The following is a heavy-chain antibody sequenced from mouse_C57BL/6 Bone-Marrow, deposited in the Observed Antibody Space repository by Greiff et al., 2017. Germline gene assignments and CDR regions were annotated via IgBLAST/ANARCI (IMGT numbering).Heavy chain of an antibody. D-gene: IGHD1-2*01. CDR1: GFTFSSYA. V-gene: IGHV5S21*01. CDR2: LRSGGDYI. CDR3: ATYGLYWYFDV. J-gene: IGHJ1*03. Sequence: EVKLMESGAGLVKPGGSLKLSCAASGFTFSSYALSWVRQTPEKRLEWVAYLRSGGDYINYADTVKGRFTFSRDKSRNTLYLQMSSLKSEDSAMYYCATYGLYWYFDVWGTGTTVTVSS.